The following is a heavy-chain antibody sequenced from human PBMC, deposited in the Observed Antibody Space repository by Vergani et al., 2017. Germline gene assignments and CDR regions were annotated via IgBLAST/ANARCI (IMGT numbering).Heavy chain of an antibody. V-gene: IGHV4-4*07. CDR1: GGSISSYY. J-gene: IGHJ6*03. CDR2: IYTSGST. CDR3: ARVVRSGYPGGYYYYYYMDV. Sequence: QVQLQESGPGLVKPSETLSLTCTVSGGSISSYYWSWIRQPAGKGLEWIGRIYTSGSTNYNPSLKSRVTMSVDTSKNQFSLKLSSVTAADTAVYYCARVVRSGYPGGYYYYYYMDVWGKGTTVTVSS. D-gene: IGHD3-3*01.